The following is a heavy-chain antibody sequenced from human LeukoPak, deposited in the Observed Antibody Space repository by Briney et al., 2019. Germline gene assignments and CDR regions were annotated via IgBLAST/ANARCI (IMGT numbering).Heavy chain of an antibody. Sequence: ASVKVSCKASGYTFTSYGISWVRQAPGQGLEWMGWISAYNGNINYAQKLQGRVTMTTDTSTSTAYMELRSLRSDDTAVYYCARVGGVWYYYDSSGYSWYYWGQGTLVTVSS. CDR1: GYTFTSYG. CDR3: ARVGGVWYYYDSSGYSWYY. D-gene: IGHD3-22*01. CDR2: ISAYNGNI. V-gene: IGHV1-18*01. J-gene: IGHJ4*02.